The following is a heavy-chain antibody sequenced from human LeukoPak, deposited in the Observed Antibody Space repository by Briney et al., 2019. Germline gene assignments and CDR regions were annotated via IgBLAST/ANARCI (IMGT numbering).Heavy chain of an antibody. D-gene: IGHD2-15*01. V-gene: IGHV1-18*01. Sequence: ASVKVSCKASGYTFTSYGISWVRQAPGQGLEWMGWISAYNGNTDYAQKLQGRVTMTTDTSTSTAYMELRSLRSDDTAVYYCARDKSVVAATRVDYWGQGTLVTVSS. CDR3: ARDKSVVAATRVDY. CDR2: ISAYNGNT. J-gene: IGHJ4*02. CDR1: GYTFTSYG.